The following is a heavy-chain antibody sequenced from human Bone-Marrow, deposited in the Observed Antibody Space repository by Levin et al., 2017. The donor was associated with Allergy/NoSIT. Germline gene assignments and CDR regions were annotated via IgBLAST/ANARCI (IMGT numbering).Heavy chain of an antibody. Sequence: SETLSLTCTVSGGSISSSSYYWGWIRQPPGKGLEWIGSIYYSGSTYYNPSLKSRVTISVDTSKNQFSLKLSSVTAADTAVYYCARHDTGIAVAGPGANDYWGQGTLVTVSS. D-gene: IGHD6-19*01. CDR3: ARHDTGIAVAGPGANDY. CDR2: IYYSGST. V-gene: IGHV4-39*01. CDR1: GGSISSSSYY. J-gene: IGHJ4*02.